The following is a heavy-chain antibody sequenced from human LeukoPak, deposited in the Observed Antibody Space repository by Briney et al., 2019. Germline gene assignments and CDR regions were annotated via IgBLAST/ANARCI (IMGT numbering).Heavy chain of an antibody. J-gene: IGHJ4*02. CDR1: SGSINSYF. D-gene: IGHD1-26*01. CDR3: GRQGYTASHYFLDY. CDR2: IYTTGMT. V-gene: IGHV4-4*07. Sequence: SETLSLTCTVSSGSINSYFWGWVRQAAGKGLEWIGRIYTTGMTHYNPSLKSRVTMSIDTSKNQFSLTLRSVTAADAAVYYCGRQGYTASHYFLDYWSQGTLVAV.